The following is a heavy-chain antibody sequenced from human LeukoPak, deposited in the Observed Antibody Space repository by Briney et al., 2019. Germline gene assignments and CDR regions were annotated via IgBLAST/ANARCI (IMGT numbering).Heavy chain of an antibody. CDR3: ARDGGAATPDY. CDR2: IYYSGST. J-gene: IGHJ4*02. CDR1: GGSISSSSYY. D-gene: IGHD2-2*02. Sequence: PSETLSLTCTVSGGSISSSSYYWGWIRQPPGKGLEWIGSIYYSGSTYYNPSLKSRVTISVDTSKNQFSLKLSSVTAADTAVYYCARDGGAATPDYWGQGTLVIVSS. V-gene: IGHV4-39*07.